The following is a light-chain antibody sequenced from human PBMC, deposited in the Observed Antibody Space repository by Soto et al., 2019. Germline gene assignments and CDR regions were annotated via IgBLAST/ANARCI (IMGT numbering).Light chain of an antibody. J-gene: IGLJ7*01. Sequence: QSALTQPRSVSGSPGQSVTISCTGTSSDVGGYNYVSWYQQHPGKAPKLMIYDVSKWPSGVPDRFSGSKSGNTASLTISGLQAEDEAVYYCCSYAGNSLWVFGGGTQLTVL. V-gene: IGLV2-11*01. CDR1: SSDVGGYNY. CDR2: DVS. CDR3: CSYAGNSLWV.